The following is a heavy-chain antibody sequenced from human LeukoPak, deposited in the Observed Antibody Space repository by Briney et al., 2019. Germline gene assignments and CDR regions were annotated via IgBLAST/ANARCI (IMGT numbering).Heavy chain of an antibody. CDR1: GGSISSGSYS. J-gene: IGHJ3*02. V-gene: IGHV4-30-4*07. CDR3: ARGSGSTASNDAFDI. CDR2: IFYTGST. Sequence: SGTLSLTCAVSGGSISSGSYSWSWIRQPPGKGLEWIGYIFYTGSTYYNPSLKSRVTISVDTSKHQFSLNLSSVTAADTAVYYCARGSGSTASNDAFDIWGQGTMVTVSS. D-gene: IGHD3-10*01.